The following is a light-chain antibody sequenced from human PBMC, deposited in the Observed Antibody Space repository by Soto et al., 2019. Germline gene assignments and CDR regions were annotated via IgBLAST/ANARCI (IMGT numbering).Light chain of an antibody. J-gene: IGLJ1*01. CDR2: DVT. CDR1: SSDVGGYKH. Sequence: QSALTQPHSVPGSHRQSGSISCTGTSSDVGGYKHVSWYQHHPGKAPKLVIYDVTERPSGVPDRFSGSRSGNTASLTISGLQAEDEADYYCCSYTGSSSYVFGIGTKVTVL. V-gene: IGLV2-11*01. CDR3: CSYTGSSSYV.